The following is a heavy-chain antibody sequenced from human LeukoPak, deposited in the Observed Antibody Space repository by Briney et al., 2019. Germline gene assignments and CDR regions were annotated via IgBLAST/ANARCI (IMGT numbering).Heavy chain of an antibody. Sequence: GGSLRLSCAASGFTFSSYSMNWVRQAPGKGLEWVSHIGRGTTYADSVKGRFTISRDNAKNSVYLQMSSLRAEDTAVYYCARDAPAGGKPEYFFDYWGQGALVTVSS. CDR1: GFTFSSYS. CDR2: IGRGT. V-gene: IGHV3-48*04. J-gene: IGHJ4*02. CDR3: ARDAPAGGKPEYFFDY.